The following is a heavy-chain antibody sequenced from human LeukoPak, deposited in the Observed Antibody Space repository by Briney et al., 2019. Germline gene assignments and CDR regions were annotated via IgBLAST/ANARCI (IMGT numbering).Heavy chain of an antibody. CDR3: AREGQLLHGMDV. CDR2: INPNSGGT. D-gene: IGHD2-2*01. J-gene: IGHJ6*02. CDR1: GYTFTSYD. V-gene: IGHV1-2*02. Sequence: ASVKVSCKASGYTFTSYDMHWVRQAPGQGLEWMGWINPNSGGTNYAQKFQGRVTMTRDTSISTAYMELSRLRSDDTAVYYCAREGQLLHGMDVWGQGTTVTVSS.